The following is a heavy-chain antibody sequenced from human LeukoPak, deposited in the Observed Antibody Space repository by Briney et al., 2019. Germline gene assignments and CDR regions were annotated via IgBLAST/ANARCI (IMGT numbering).Heavy chain of an antibody. D-gene: IGHD2-15*01. V-gene: IGHV1-18*03. J-gene: IGHJ5*02. CDR1: GYTFTRYG. CDR2: ISGYNGNT. CDR3: ARPGCSGGNCYSSADH. Sequence: GASVKVSCKASGYTFTRYGIGWVRQAPGQGLEWMGWISGYNGNTNYPQKFQGRVTMTTDTSTSTAYMELRSLRSDDMAVYYCARPGCSGGNCYSSADHWGQGTLVTVSS.